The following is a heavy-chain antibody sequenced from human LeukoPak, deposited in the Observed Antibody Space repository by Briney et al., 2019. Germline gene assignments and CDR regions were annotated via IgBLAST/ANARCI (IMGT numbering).Heavy chain of an antibody. Sequence: PGGSLRLSCAASGFTFGDYAMSWFRQAPGKGLEWVGFIRSKAYGGTTEYAASVKGRFTISRDDSKSIAYLQMNSLKTEDTAVYYCTSTRVEMATIPHYWGQGTLVTVSS. CDR3: TSTRVEMATIPHY. D-gene: IGHD5-24*01. J-gene: IGHJ4*02. CDR1: GFTFGDYA. V-gene: IGHV3-49*03. CDR2: IRSKAYGGTT.